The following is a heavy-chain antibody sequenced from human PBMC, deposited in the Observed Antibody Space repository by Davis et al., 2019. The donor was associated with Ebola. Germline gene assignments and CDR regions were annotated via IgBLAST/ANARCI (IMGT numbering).Heavy chain of an antibody. CDR1: GGSISSSSYY. CDR3: ARHNPALWDY. V-gene: IGHV4-39*01. Sequence: SETLSLTCTVSGGSISSSSYYWGWIRQPPGKGLEWIGSIYYSGSTYYNPSLKSRVTISVDTSKNQFSLKLSSVTAADTAVYYCARHNPALWDYWGQGTLVTVSS. CDR2: IYYSGST. J-gene: IGHJ4*02. D-gene: IGHD3-10*01.